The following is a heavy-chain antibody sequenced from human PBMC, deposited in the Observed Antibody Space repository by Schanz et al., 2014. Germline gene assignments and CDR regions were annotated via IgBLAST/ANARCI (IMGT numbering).Heavy chain of an antibody. V-gene: IGHV1-46*01. D-gene: IGHD5-18*01. Sequence: QVQLVQSGAEVKEPGASVKVSCKASGYTFTGYHMHWVRQAPGQGLEWMGIINPSGGSTDYAQKFQGRVTMTRDTSTSPVYMELSSLRSEDTAVYYCARDRVYSYGLPADYWGQGTLVTVSS. CDR2: INPSGGST. J-gene: IGHJ4*02. CDR3: ARDRVYSYGLPADY. CDR1: GYTFTGYH.